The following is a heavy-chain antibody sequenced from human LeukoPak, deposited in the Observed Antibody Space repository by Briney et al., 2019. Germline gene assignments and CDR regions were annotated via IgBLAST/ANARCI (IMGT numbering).Heavy chain of an antibody. CDR2: IKQDGSEK. CDR3: ARVATYYYDSSGYYRPSEFDY. CDR1: GFTFSSYW. D-gene: IGHD3-22*01. V-gene: IGHV3-7*01. J-gene: IGHJ4*02. Sequence: GGSLRLSCAASGFTFSSYWMSWVRQAPGKGLEWVANIKQDGSEKYYVDSVKGRFTISRDNAKNSLYLQMNSLRAEDTAVYYCARVATYYYDSSGYYRPSEFDYWGQGTLVTVSS.